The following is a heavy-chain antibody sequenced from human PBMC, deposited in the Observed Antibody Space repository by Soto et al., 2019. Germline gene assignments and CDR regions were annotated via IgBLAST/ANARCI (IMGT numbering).Heavy chain of an antibody. CDR2: IYYTGST. Sequence: QVQLQESGPGLVKPSETLSLTCTVSGGSISSYYWSWIRQPPGKGLEWIGYIYYTGSTNNNPSLRSRVTISVGTAKYQFSLTVSSVTAADTDVYYCARAPGNVVDFWGQGSLVTVSS. D-gene: IGHD3-16*01. J-gene: IGHJ4*02. CDR3: ARAPGNVVDF. CDR1: GGSISSYY. V-gene: IGHV4-59*01.